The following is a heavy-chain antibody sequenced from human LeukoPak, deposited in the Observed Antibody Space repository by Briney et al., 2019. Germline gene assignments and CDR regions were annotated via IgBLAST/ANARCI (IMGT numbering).Heavy chain of an antibody. CDR2: IYYSGST. Sequence: PSETLSLTCAVSGYSISSSYYWGWIRQPPGKGLEWIGSIYYSGSTYYNPSLKSRVTISVDTSKNQFSLKLSSVTAADTAVYYCARESCSSTSCSNWFDPWGQGTLVTVSS. CDR3: ARESCSSTSCSNWFDP. J-gene: IGHJ5*02. CDR1: GYSISSSYY. D-gene: IGHD2-2*01. V-gene: IGHV4-38-2*02.